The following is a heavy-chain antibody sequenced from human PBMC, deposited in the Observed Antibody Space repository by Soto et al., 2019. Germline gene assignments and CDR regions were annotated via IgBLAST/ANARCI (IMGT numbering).Heavy chain of an antibody. D-gene: IGHD1-26*01. Sequence: QVQLQESGPGLVKPSQTLSLTCTVSGGSISSGGYYWSWIRQHPGKGLEWIGYIYYSGSTYYNPSLKSRVTISVDTSKNQFLLKLISVTAADTAVYYCAIEASGGATKVDYWGQGTLVTVSS. CDR1: GGSISSGGYY. CDR3: AIEASGGATKVDY. CDR2: IYYSGST. V-gene: IGHV4-31*03. J-gene: IGHJ4*02.